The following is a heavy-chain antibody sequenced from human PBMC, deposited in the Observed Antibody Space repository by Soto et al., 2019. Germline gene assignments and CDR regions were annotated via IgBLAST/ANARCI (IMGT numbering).Heavy chain of an antibody. CDR1: GDSVSTNSAA. D-gene: IGHD1-7*01. V-gene: IGHV6-1*01. CDR3: DGTTSLPWDYMDV. Sequence: HVQLQQSGPGLVRPSQTLSLTCAISGDSVSTNSAAWNWIRQSPSRGLGWLGRTYYRSRWYNDYAVSVTSRITVNPDTSKNQFSLHLNSVTPEDTAVYYCDGTTSLPWDYMDVWDKGTKVTVSS. J-gene: IGHJ6*03. CDR2: TYYRSRWYN.